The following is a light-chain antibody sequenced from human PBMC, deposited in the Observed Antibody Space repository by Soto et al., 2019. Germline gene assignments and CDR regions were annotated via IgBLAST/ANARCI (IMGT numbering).Light chain of an antibody. Sequence: EIVMTQSPATLSVSPGETASLSCRASQAINSNLAWYQQRPGQAPRLLIYSASTRATGVPGRVSGSGSETEFTLIIRSLQSEDFALYYCQQYNDWPLTFGGGTKVDLK. V-gene: IGKV3-15*01. J-gene: IGKJ4*01. CDR1: QAINSN. CDR2: SAS. CDR3: QQYNDWPLT.